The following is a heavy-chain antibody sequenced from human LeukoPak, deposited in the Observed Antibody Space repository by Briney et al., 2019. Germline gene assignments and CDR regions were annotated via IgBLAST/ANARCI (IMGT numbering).Heavy chain of an antibody. CDR1: GFTFSSYS. D-gene: IGHD6-19*01. V-gene: IGHV3-21*01. Sequence: GGSLRLSCAASGFTFSSYSMNWVRQAPGKGLEWVSSISSSSSYIYYADSVKGRFTISRDNAKNSLYLQMNSLRAEDTAVYYCAKDQIGWAPGYVSGPLDQWGQGTLVTVSS. J-gene: IGHJ4*02. CDR2: ISSSSSYI. CDR3: AKDQIGWAPGYVSGPLDQ.